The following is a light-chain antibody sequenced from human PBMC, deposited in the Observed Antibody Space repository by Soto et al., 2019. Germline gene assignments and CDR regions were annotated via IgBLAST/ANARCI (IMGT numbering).Light chain of an antibody. CDR2: EVS. CDR3: SSYTSSSPYV. CDR1: SSDVGGYNY. J-gene: IGLJ1*01. Sequence: QSVLTQPASVSGSPGQSITISCTGTSSDVGGYNYVSWYQQHPNKAPKLMISEVSNRSSGVSDRFSGSKSGNTASLTISGLQAEDEAEYYCSSYTSSSPYVFGTGTKVTVL. V-gene: IGLV2-14*01.